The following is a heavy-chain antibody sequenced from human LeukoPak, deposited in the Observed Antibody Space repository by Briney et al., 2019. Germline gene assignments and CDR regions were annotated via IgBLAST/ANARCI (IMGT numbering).Heavy chain of an antibody. V-gene: IGHV4-59*01. CDR2: IYYSGST. D-gene: IGHD2-2*02. Sequence: PSETLSLTCTVSGGSISSYYWSWIRQPPGKGLEWIGYIYYSGSTNYNPSPKSRVTISVDTSKNQFSLKLSSVTAADTAVYYCARAIVVPAAIYYFDYWGQGTLVTVSS. CDR3: ARAIVVPAAIYYFDY. CDR1: GGSISSYY. J-gene: IGHJ4*02.